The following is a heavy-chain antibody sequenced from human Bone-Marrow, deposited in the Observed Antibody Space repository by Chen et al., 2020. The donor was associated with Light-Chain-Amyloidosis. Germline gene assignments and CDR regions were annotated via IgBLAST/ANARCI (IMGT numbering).Heavy chain of an antibody. D-gene: IGHD1-26*01. CDR3: ARRGYSGSYDLYYYYGMDV. CDR1: GGTFSSYA. J-gene: IGHJ6*02. Sequence: QVQLVQSGAEVKKPGSSVKVSCKASGGTFSSYAISWVRQAPGQGLEWMGGIIPIFGTANYAQKFQGRVTITADESTSTAYMELSSLRSEDTAVYYCARRGYSGSYDLYYYYGMDVWGQGTTVTVSS. V-gene: IGHV1-69*01. CDR2: IIPIFGTA.